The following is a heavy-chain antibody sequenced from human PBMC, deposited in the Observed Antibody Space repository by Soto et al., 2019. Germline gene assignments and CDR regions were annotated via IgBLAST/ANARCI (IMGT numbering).Heavy chain of an antibody. J-gene: IGHJ4*02. Sequence: EVQLLESGGGLVQPGGSLRLSCAASGFTFSSYAMSWVRQAPGKGLEWVSVISGGGNRIYYADSVKGRFTISRDNSKNTLYLQMNSLRDEATAIYYCAKERRLERGDFDYWGQGTLVTDSS. V-gene: IGHV3-23*01. D-gene: IGHD1-1*01. CDR2: ISGGGNRI. CDR1: GFTFSSYA. CDR3: AKERRLERGDFDY.